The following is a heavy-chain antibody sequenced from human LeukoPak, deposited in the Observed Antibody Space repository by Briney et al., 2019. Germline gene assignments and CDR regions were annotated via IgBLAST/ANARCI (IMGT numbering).Heavy chain of an antibody. CDR2: MYPSGST. Sequence: SETLSLTCTVSGGSISGYYWSWIRQPAGKGLEWIGRMYPSGSTKYNPSLKSRATMSVDTSKNQFSLKLSSVTAADTAVYYCARPYSGDYAFDIWGQGTLVTVSS. CDR3: ARPYSGDYAFDI. CDR1: GGSISGYY. J-gene: IGHJ3*02. V-gene: IGHV4-4*07. D-gene: IGHD4-17*01.